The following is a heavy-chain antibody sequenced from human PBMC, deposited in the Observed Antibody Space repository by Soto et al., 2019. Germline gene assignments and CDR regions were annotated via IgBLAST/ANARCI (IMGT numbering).Heavy chain of an antibody. CDR2: IIPIFGTA. Sequence: QVQLVQSGAEVKKPGSSVKVSCKASGGTFSSYAISWVRQAPGQGLEWIGGIIPIFGTANYARKCQGRVTITADECTSTAYMELSSLRSEDTAVYYCARGSRKGMATSLGYYYYYGMDGWVHGTTVTVSS. CDR1: GGTFSSYA. V-gene: IGHV1-69*12. J-gene: IGHJ6*02. CDR3: ARGSRKGMATSLGYYYYYGMDG. D-gene: IGHD5-12*01.